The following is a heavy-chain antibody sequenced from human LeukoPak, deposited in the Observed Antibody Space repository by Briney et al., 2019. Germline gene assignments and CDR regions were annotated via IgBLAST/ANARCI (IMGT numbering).Heavy chain of an antibody. CDR3: AKDPTMVRGVIRGYYFDY. V-gene: IGHV3-23*01. J-gene: IGHJ4*02. D-gene: IGHD3-10*01. Sequence: GGSLRLSCAASGFIFSSYAMSWVRQAPGKGLEWVSAISGSGGSTYYADSVKGRFTISRGNSKNTLYLQMNSLRAEDTAVYYCAKDPTMVRGVIRGYYFDYWGQGTLVTVSS. CDR2: ISGSGGST. CDR1: GFIFSSYA.